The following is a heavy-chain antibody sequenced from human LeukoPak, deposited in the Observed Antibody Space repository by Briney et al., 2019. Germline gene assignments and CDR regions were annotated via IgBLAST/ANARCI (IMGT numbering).Heavy chain of an antibody. J-gene: IGHJ4*02. V-gene: IGHV3-9*01. Sequence: GRSLRLSCAASGFTFDDYAMHWVRQAPGKGLEWVSGISWNSGSIGYADSVKGRFTIPRDNAKNSLYLQMNSLRAEDTALYYCAKGKEGKRGYSYGFDYWGQGTLVTVSS. CDR3: AKGKEGKRGYSYGFDY. CDR2: ISWNSGSI. D-gene: IGHD5-18*01. CDR1: GFTFDDYA.